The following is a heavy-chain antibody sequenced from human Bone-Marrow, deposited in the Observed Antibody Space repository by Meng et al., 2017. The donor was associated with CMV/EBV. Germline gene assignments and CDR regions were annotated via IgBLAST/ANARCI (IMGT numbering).Heavy chain of an antibody. CDR3: ARDTAGSRYDFWSGYYGLSDYYYGMDV. D-gene: IGHD3-3*01. V-gene: IGHV3-21*01. CDR2: ISSSSSYI. CDR1: GFTFSYYG. J-gene: IGHJ6*02. Sequence: GESLKISCVASGFTFSYYGMYWVRQAPGKGLEWVSSISSSSSYIYYADSVKGRFTISRDNAKNSLYLQMNSLRAEDTAVYYCARDTAGSRYDFWSGYYGLSDYYYGMDVWGQGTTVTVSS.